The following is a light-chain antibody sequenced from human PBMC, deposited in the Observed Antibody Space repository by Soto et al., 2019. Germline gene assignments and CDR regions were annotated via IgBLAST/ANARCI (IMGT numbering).Light chain of an antibody. CDR3: AAWDDSLNGYV. CDR1: SANIGSNT. Sequence: QSVLTQPPSASGTPGQRVTISCSGSSANIGSNTVNWYQQLPGTTPKLLIYSNNHRPSGGPDRFSGSKSGTSASLAISGLQSEDEADYYCAAWDDSLNGYVFGTGTKLTVL. J-gene: IGLJ1*01. CDR2: SNN. V-gene: IGLV1-44*01.